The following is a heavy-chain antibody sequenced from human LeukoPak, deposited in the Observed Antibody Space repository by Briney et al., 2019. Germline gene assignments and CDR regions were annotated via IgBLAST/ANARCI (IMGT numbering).Heavy chain of an antibody. CDR3: ARINYDSSGYYGESSPGGVY. J-gene: IGHJ4*02. V-gene: IGHV4-4*02. CDR1: GGSISSSNW. D-gene: IGHD3-22*01. Sequence: PSGTLSLTCAVSGGSISSSNWWSWVRQPPGKGLEWIGEIYHSGGTNYNPSLKSRVTISVDKSKNQFSLKLSSVTAADTAVYYCARINYDSSGYYGESSPGGVYWGQGTLVTVSS. CDR2: IYHSGGT.